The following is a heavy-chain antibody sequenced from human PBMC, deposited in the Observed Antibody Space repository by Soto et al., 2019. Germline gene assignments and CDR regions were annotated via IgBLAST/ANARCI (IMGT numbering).Heavy chain of an antibody. CDR2: IYYSGST. V-gene: IGHV4-61*01. CDR1: GDSVSSGSYY. J-gene: IGHJ6*02. D-gene: IGHD4-4*01. Sequence: QVQLQESGPGLVKPAETLSLTCTVSGDSVSSGSYYWSWIRQPPGKGLEWIAYIYYSGSTNYNTSLKIRVTVSLDTSKNQLSPTVTSVTAADTAVYYCARRVTPMDVWGQGTTVTVSS. CDR3: ARRVTPMDV.